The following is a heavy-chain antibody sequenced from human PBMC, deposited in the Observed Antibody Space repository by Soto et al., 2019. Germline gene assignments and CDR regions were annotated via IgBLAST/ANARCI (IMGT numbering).Heavy chain of an antibody. Sequence: GGSLRLSCAASGFTFSSYGMHWVRQAPGKGLEWVAVIWYDGSNKYYADSVKGRFTISRDNSKNTLYLQMNSLRAEDTAVYYCARGNQLPDSYYYYYGMDVWGQGTTVTVSS. V-gene: IGHV3-33*01. D-gene: IGHD2-2*01. CDR2: IWYDGSNK. CDR1: GFTFSSYG. CDR3: ARGNQLPDSYYYYYGMDV. J-gene: IGHJ6*02.